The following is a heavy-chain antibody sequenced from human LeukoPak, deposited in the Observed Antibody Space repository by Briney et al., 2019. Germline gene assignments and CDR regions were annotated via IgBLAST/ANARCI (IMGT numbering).Heavy chain of an antibody. D-gene: IGHD2-2*01. V-gene: IGHV1-69*04. CDR1: GGTFSSYA. CDR3: ARDSSPTTLVPAAIQYYFDY. CDR2: IIPILGIA. J-gene: IGHJ4*02. Sequence: SVKVSCKASGGTFSSYAISWVRQAPGQGLEWVGRIIPILGIANYAQKFQGRVTITADKSTSTAYMELRSLRSDDTAVYYCARDSSPTTLVPAAIQYYFDYWGQGTLVTVSS.